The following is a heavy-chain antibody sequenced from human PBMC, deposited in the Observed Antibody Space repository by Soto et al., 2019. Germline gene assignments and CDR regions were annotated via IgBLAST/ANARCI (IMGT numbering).Heavy chain of an antibody. CDR1: GFTFSSYG. J-gene: IGHJ4*02. Sequence: ESGGGVVQPGRSLRLSCAASGFTFSSYGMHWVRQAPGKGLEWVAVISYDGSNKYYADSVKVRFTISRDNSKNTLYLQMNSLRAEDTAVYYCAKDRNYYYFDYWGQGTLVTVSS. D-gene: IGHD1-7*01. V-gene: IGHV3-30*18. CDR3: AKDRNYYYFDY. CDR2: ISYDGSNK.